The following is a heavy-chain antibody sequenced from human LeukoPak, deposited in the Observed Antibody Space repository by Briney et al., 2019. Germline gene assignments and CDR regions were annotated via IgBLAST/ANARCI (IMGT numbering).Heavy chain of an antibody. V-gene: IGHV4-31*03. D-gene: IGHD1-26*01. CDR3: ARGLPSGSYYDY. CDR2: IYYSGST. Sequence: SQTLSLTCTVSGGSISSGGYYWSWIRQHPGKGLEWIGYIYYSGSTYYNPSLKSRVTISVGTSKNQFSLKLSSVTAADTAVYYCARGLPSGSYYDYWGQGTLVTVSS. CDR1: GGSISSGGYY. J-gene: IGHJ4*02.